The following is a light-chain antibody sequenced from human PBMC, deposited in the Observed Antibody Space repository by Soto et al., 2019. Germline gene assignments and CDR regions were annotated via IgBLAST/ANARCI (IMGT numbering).Light chain of an antibody. CDR2: DVT. V-gene: IGLV2-11*01. CDR1: TSDVGGYNY. Sequence: QSVLAQPRSVSGSPGQSVTISCTGTTSDVGGYNYVSWYQQHPGKVPKLMIYDVTKRPSGVPDRFSGSKSGNTASLTISGLRPDDEADYYRCSYAGSYTFYVFGTGTKVTVL. CDR3: CSYAGSYTFYV. J-gene: IGLJ1*01.